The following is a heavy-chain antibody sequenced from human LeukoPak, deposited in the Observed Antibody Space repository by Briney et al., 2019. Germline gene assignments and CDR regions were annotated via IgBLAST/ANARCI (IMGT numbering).Heavy chain of an antibody. CDR3: ARADYDTSASTRKQIDY. CDR2: IYYSGST. Sequence: SETLSLTCTVSGGSISSYYWSWIRQPPGKGPEWIGYIYYSGSTNYNPSLKSRVTISVDTSKNQFSLKLSSVTAADTAVYYCARADYDTSASTRKQIDYWGQGTLVTVSS. J-gene: IGHJ4*02. CDR1: GGSISSYY. V-gene: IGHV4-59*08. D-gene: IGHD3-22*01.